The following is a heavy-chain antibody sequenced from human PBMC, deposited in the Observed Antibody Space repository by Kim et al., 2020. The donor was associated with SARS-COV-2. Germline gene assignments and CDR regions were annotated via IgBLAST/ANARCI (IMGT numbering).Heavy chain of an antibody. V-gene: IGHV4-59*01. D-gene: IGHD3-3*01. J-gene: IGHJ2*01. Sequence: KSRVTISVDTSKNQFSLKLSCVTAADTAVYYCARDHREWLQYTANWYFDLWGRGTLVTVSS. CDR3: ARDHREWLQYTANWYFDL.